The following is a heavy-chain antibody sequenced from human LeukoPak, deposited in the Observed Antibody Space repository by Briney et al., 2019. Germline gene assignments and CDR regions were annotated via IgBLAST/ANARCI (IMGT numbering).Heavy chain of an antibody. D-gene: IGHD3-22*01. CDR2: IYYSGST. Sequence: SETLSLTWTVSGXSISVYYWSWIRQPPGKGLEWIGYIYYSGSTNYNPSLKSRVTISVDTSKNQFSLKLSSVTAADTAVYYCARHSKYYYDSSGSYVGYFQHWGQGTLVTVSS. V-gene: IGHV4-59*08. CDR1: GXSISVYY. J-gene: IGHJ1*01. CDR3: ARHSKYYYDSSGSYVGYFQH.